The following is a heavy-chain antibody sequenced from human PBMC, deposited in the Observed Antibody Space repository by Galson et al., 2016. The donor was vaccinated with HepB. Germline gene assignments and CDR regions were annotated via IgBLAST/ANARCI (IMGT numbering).Heavy chain of an antibody. CDR1: GASINSTGYY. CDR2: FYYSGST. CDR3: ARESPHYGSGIYYPPIPDY. J-gene: IGHJ4*02. Sequence: TLSLTCTVSGASINSTGYYWSWIRQHPGKGLEWIGYFYYSGSTYYNPSLKSRHTISADTPKNQFSLRMTSVTSADTSVYYCARESPHYGSGIYYPPIPDYWGQGALVTVSS. V-gene: IGHV4-31*03. D-gene: IGHD3-10*01.